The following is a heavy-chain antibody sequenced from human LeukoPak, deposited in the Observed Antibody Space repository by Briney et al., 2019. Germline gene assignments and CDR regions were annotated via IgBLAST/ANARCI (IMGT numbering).Heavy chain of an antibody. CDR3: ARRGYSSGWYEFDY. Sequence: PSETLSLTCTVSGGSISSYYWSWIRQPAGKGLEWIGRIYTSGNTNSNPSLKSRVTISVDTSKNQFSLKLSSVTAADTAVYYCARRGYSSGWYEFDYWGQGTLVTVSS. V-gene: IGHV4-4*07. D-gene: IGHD6-19*01. J-gene: IGHJ4*02. CDR2: IYTSGNT. CDR1: GGSISSYY.